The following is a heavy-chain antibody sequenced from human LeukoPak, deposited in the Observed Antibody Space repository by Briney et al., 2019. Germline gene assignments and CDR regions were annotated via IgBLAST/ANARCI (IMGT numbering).Heavy chain of an antibody. Sequence: SQTLSLTCAVSGDSVSINSADWNWIRQSPGRGLEWLGSTYYRSKWYKDYAGGGKSIISINPNTSNLQFSLQLNSVTPEDTAVYYCARDRPPKEEYYDSSGYLDYWGQGTLVTVSS. CDR1: GDSVSINSAD. D-gene: IGHD3-22*01. CDR3: ARDRPPKEEYYDSSGYLDY. V-gene: IGHV6-1*01. CDR2: TYYRSKWYK. J-gene: IGHJ4*02.